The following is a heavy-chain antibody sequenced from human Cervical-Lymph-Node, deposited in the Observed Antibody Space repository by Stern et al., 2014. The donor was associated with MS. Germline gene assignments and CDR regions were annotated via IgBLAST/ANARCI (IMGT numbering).Heavy chain of an antibody. CDR1: GYSFTDYY. J-gene: IGHJ4*02. CDR3: ARDLADYRYYFDS. CDR2: INPATGAT. V-gene: IGHV1-2*02. Sequence: QMQLVQSGTDVKKPGASAKVSCEASGYSFTDYYIHWVRQAPGQGLEWMGWINPATGATTYAQNFEGRVTMTRDTSITTAYMELSRLSSDDTAVYYCARDLADYRYYFDSWGPGTLVTVSS. D-gene: IGHD4-11*01.